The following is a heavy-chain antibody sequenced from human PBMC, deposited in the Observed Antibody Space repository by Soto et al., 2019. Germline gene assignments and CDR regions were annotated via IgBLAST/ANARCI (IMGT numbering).Heavy chain of an antibody. D-gene: IGHD1-26*01. V-gene: IGHV4-34*01. CDR1: GGSFSGYY. Sequence: GPGPGSPSETLSLTCAVYGGSFSGYYCSWIRQPPGKGLEWIGEINHSGSTNYNPSLKSRVTISVDTSKNQFSLKLSSVTAADTAVYYCARGVGFVDVWGKGTTVTVSS. CDR3: ARGVGFVDV. CDR2: INHSGST. J-gene: IGHJ6*04.